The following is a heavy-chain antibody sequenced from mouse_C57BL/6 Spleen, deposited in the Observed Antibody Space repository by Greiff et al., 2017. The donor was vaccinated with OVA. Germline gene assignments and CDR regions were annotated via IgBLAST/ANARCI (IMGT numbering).Heavy chain of an antibody. CDR2: IRSKSNNYAT. CDR1: GFSFNTYA. D-gene: IGHD2-3*01. Sequence: EVKLQESGGGLVQPKGSLKLSCAASGFSFNTYAMNWVRQAPGKGLEWVARIRSKSNNYATYYADSVKDRFTISRDDSESMLYLQMNNLKTEDTAMYYCVRNDGYYVDWYFDVWGTGTTVTVSS. CDR3: VRNDGYYVDWYFDV. J-gene: IGHJ1*03. V-gene: IGHV10-1*01.